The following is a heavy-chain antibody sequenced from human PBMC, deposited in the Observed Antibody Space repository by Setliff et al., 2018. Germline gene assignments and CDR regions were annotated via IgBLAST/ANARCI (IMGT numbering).Heavy chain of an antibody. D-gene: IGHD4-17*01. CDR3: ARDLSTTVMTRSWYYFDY. V-gene: IGHV1-18*01. CDR2: ISPYNGNT. CDR1: GYTFATYG. Sequence: ASVKVSCKASGYTFATYGISWVRQAPGQGHEWMGWISPYNGNTNYAQNFQGRVTMTTDTSTSTAYMELRSLRSDDTAMYYCARDLSTTVMTRSWYYFDYWGQGTLVTVSS. J-gene: IGHJ4*02.